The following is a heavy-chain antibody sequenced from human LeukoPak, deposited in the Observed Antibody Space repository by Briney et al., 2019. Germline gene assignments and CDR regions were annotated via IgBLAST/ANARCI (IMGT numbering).Heavy chain of an antibody. CDR1: GGSISSYY. Sequence: SETLSLTCTVSGGSISSYYWSWIRQPPGKGLEWIGCIYYSGSTNYNPSLKSRVTISVDTSKNQFSLKLSSVTAADTAVYYCARHAQDYDFWSGSTEGGLSYWGQGTLVTVSS. D-gene: IGHD3-3*01. V-gene: IGHV4-59*08. CDR2: IYYSGST. CDR3: ARHAQDYDFWSGSTEGGLSY. J-gene: IGHJ4*02.